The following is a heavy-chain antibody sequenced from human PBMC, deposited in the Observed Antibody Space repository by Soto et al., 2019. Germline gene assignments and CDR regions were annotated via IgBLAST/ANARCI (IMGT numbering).Heavy chain of an antibody. CDR1: GFTFDDYA. CDR3: AKGRGMQWLEVDY. CDR2: ISWNSGSI. V-gene: IGHV3-9*01. J-gene: IGHJ4*02. Sequence: GGSLRLSCAASGFTFDDYAMHWVRQAPGKGLEWVSGISWNSGSIGYADSVKGRFTISRDNAKNSLYLQMNSLRAEDTALYYCAKGRGMQWLEVDYWGQGTLVTVSS. D-gene: IGHD6-19*01.